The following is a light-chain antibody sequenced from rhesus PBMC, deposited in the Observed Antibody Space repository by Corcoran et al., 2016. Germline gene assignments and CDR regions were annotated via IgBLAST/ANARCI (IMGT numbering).Light chain of an antibody. CDR3: QQYKSYPWT. J-gene: IGKJ1*01. V-gene: IGKV1-28*02. CDR2: AAT. Sequence: DIQMTQSPSSLSASVGDTVTITCRASQGISSYLNWFQLQPGKAPKLLIYAATNLQSGVPSRVSGSGSRTDFTLTISSLQPEDFATYCCQQYKSYPWTFGQGTKVEIK. CDR1: QGISSY.